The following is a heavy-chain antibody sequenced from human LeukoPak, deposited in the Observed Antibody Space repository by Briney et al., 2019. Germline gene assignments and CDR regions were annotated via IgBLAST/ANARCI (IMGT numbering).Heavy chain of an antibody. Sequence: PPETLSLTCTVSGGSISSYYWSWIRQTPGKGLEWIGYIYYSGSTNYNPSLKSRVNISVDTSKNQFSLKLSSVTAADTALYYCASLYCSSTSCYLFHWGQGTLVTVSS. CDR2: IYYSGST. J-gene: IGHJ4*02. V-gene: IGHV4-59*08. CDR3: ASLYCSSTSCYLFH. D-gene: IGHD2-2*01. CDR1: GGSISSYY.